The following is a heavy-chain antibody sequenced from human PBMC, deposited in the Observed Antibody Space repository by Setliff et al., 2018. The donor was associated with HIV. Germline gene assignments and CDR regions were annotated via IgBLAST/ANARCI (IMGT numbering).Heavy chain of an antibody. Sequence: ASVKVSCKASGGTFSKDAINWVREAPGQGLEWMGGIIPIFSTTTYAQKFQGRVTITADDSTSTVYMELSSVTAADTAVYYCARDMMYHYDRSGSFGYFGPWGQGTQVTVAS. CDR2: IIPIFSTT. D-gene: IGHD3-22*01. J-gene: IGHJ5*02. CDR1: GGTFSKDA. V-gene: IGHV1-69*13. CDR3: ARDMMYHYDRSGSFGYFGP.